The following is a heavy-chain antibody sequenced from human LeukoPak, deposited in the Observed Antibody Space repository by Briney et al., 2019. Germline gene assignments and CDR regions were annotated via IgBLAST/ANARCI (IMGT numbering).Heavy chain of an antibody. J-gene: IGHJ4*02. CDR1: GYIFGAYY. CDR3: AGAAVNDFDN. CDR2: INPKSGGA. Sequence: ASVKVSCKASGYIFGAYYVHWVRQAPGQGLEWMGCINPKSGGAIYAQNFQGRVTLTRDTSISTAYMELTRLTSDDTALYYCAGAAVNDFDNWGQGTLVTVSS. V-gene: IGHV1-2*02. D-gene: IGHD2-8*01.